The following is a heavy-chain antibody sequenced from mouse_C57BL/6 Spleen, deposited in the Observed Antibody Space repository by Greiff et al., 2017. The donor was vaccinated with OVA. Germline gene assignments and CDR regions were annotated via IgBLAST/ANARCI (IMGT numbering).Heavy chain of an antibody. J-gene: IGHJ1*03. CDR2: INPSNGGT. Sequence: VQLQQPGTELVKPGASVKLSCKASGYTFTSYWMHWVKQRPGQGLEWIGNINPSNGGTNYNEKFKSKATLTVDKSSSTAYMQLSSLTSEDSAVYYGAIYDGYYDWYFDVWGTGTTVTVSS. CDR1: GYTFTSYW. V-gene: IGHV1-53*01. D-gene: IGHD2-3*01. CDR3: AIYDGYYDWYFDV.